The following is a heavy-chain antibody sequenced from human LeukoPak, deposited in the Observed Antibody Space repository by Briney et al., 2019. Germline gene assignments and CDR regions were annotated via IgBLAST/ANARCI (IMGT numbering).Heavy chain of an antibody. V-gene: IGHV4-59*08. J-gene: IGHJ4*02. Sequence: SETLSLTCTVSGGSFFGDYWSWIRQPPGKGLEWMGYIYYSGSTNYNPSLKSRVTISVDTSKNQFSLRVSSVTAADTAVYYFARQPNNCGDDCYIFDYWGQGTLVTVSS. CDR1: GGSFFGDY. CDR3: ARQPNNCGDDCYIFDY. D-gene: IGHD2-21*01. CDR2: IYYSGST.